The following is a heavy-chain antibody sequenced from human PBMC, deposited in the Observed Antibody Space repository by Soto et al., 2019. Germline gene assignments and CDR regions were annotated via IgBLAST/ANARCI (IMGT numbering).Heavy chain of an antibody. J-gene: IGHJ6*02. CDR3: AKDGASRIYYYYGMAV. D-gene: IGHD1-26*01. CDR1: GFTFSSYG. V-gene: IGHV3-30*18. CDR2: ISYDGSNK. Sequence: GGSLRLSCAASGFTFSSYGMHWVRQAPGKGLEWVAVISYDGSNKYYADSVKGRFTISRDNSKNTLYLQMNSLSAEDTAVYYFAKDGASRIYYYYGMAVWCPETTVTVFS.